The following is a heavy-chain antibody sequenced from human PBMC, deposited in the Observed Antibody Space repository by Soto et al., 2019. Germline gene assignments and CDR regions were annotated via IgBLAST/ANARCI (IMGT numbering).Heavy chain of an antibody. V-gene: IGHV4-39*01. J-gene: IGHJ4*02. Sequence: SETLSLTCTVSGDSISSSRYYWGWIRQPPGKGLEWLGSVQYSGNTYYHPSLKSRVMISVDTSKNQFSLKLTSVTASDTAMYYCARRLAVTGHYFDYWGQGTLVTVSS. CDR2: VQYSGNT. CDR1: GDSISSSRYY. CDR3: ARRLAVTGHYFDY. D-gene: IGHD6-19*01.